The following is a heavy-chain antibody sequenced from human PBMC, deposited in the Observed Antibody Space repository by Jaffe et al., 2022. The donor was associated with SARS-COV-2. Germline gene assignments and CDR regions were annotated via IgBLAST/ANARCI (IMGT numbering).Heavy chain of an antibody. J-gene: IGHJ6*03. D-gene: IGHD1-26*01. Sequence: QVQLQESGPGLVKPSETLSLTCSVSGYSISSGYYWGWIRQPPGKGLEWIGSIYHSGSTFYNPSLKSRVTISLDTSKNQFSLKLSSVTAADSAVYCCARVLPREWWEPTHFYYIDVWGKGTTVTVSS. CDR1: GYSISSGYY. V-gene: IGHV4-38-2*02. CDR2: IYHSGST. CDR3: ARVLPREWWEPTHFYYIDV.